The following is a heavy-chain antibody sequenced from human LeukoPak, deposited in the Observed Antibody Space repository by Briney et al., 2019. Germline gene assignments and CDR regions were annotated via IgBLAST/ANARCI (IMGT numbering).Heavy chain of an antibody. CDR1: GGTFSSYA. CDR3: ARIPIAVAGRWYYFDY. D-gene: IGHD6-19*01. Sequence: SVKVSFKASGGTFSSYAISWVRQAPGQGLEWMGRIIPIFGTANYAQKFQGRVTITTDESTSTAYMELSSLRSEDTAVYYCARIPIAVAGRWYYFDYWGQGTLVTVSS. CDR2: IIPIFGTA. J-gene: IGHJ4*02. V-gene: IGHV1-69*05.